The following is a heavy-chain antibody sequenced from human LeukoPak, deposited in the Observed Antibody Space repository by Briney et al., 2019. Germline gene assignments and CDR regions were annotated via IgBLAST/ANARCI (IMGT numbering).Heavy chain of an antibody. J-gene: IGHJ4*02. D-gene: IGHD3-10*01. V-gene: IGHV3-66*02. Sequence: GGSLRLSCAASRFTVSNNYMSWVRQAPGKGLEWVSVIYGGGSAYYPDFVKGRFTISRDNSKNTLYLQMNSLRAEDTAVYYCATTASGGHYNYFDHWGQGTLVTVSS. CDR1: RFTVSNNY. CDR3: ATTASGGHYNYFDH. CDR2: IYGGGSA.